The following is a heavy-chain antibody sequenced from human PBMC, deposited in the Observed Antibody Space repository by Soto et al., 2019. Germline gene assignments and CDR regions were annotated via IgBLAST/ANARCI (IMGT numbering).Heavy chain of an antibody. CDR3: ASAPSSVVWLDP. Sequence: SVKVSCKASGGTFSSYTISWVRQAPGQGLEWMGRIIPILGIANYAQKFQGRVTITADKSTSTAYMELSSLRSEDTAVYYCASAPSSVVWLDPWGKGNLVTVSS. CDR1: GGTFSSYT. D-gene: IGHD2-2*01. CDR2: IIPILGIA. V-gene: IGHV1-69*02. J-gene: IGHJ5*02.